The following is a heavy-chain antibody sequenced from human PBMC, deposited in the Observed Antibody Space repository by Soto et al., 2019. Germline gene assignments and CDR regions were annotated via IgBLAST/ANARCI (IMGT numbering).Heavy chain of an antibody. J-gene: IGHJ4*02. CDR3: AKGSYCSGGSCYPAVPGY. V-gene: IGHV3-23*01. Sequence: GGSLRLSCAASGCTFSSYAMSWVRQAPGKGLEWVSAISGSGGSTYYADSVKGRFTISRDNSKNTLYLQMNSLRAEDTAVYYCAKGSYCSGGSCYPAVPGYWGQGTLVTVSS. CDR1: GCTFSSYA. D-gene: IGHD2-15*01. CDR2: ISGSGGST.